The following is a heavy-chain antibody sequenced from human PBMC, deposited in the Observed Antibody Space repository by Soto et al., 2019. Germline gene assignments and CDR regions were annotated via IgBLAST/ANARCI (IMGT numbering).Heavy chain of an antibody. CDR1: GFTFDGYA. D-gene: IGHD5-12*01. Sequence: TLVLWCTASGFTFDGYAMHWVRQAPGKGLEWVSGISWNSGSIGYADSVKGRFTVSRDHAKNSLYLQMNSLRAEDTALCYCGTSRHRGYRGCGPFDYWDDGTVGSVS. J-gene: IGHJ4*01. CDR3: GTSRHRGYRGCGPFDY. CDR2: ISWNSGSI. V-gene: IGHV3-9*01.